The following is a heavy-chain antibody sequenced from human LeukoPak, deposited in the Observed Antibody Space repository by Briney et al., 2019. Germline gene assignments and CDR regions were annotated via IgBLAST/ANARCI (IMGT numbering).Heavy chain of an antibody. V-gene: IGHV6-1*01. J-gene: IGHJ4*02. CDR2: TYYRSKWFN. CDR3: ARDLDGMGKTCYDS. D-gene: IGHD2-15*01. CDR1: GDSVSSNSAA. Sequence: SQTLSLTCAISGDSVSSNSAAWNWIRQSPSRGLEWQGRTYYRSKWFNDYAVSLKSRIIINPDTSKNQFSLQLNSVTPEDMAVYFCARDLDGMGKTCYDSWGQGTLVTVSS.